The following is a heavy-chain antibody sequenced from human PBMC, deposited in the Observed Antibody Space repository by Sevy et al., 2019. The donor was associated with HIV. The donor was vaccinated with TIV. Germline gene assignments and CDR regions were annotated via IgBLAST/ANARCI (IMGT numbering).Heavy chain of an antibody. CDR2: ISGSNTYT. CDR3: AREVGAYLDY. Sequence: GGSLRLSCAASGFTFSDHYMSWIRQAPGKGLEWMSYISGSNTYTNYADSVKGRFTISRDNAKNSLYLQMNYLRAEDAAMYYCAREVGAYLDYWGQGTLVTVSS. V-gene: IGHV3-11*06. CDR1: GFTFSDHY. D-gene: IGHD1-26*01. J-gene: IGHJ4*02.